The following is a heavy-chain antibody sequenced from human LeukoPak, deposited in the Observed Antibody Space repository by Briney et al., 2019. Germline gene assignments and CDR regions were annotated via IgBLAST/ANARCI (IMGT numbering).Heavy chain of an antibody. J-gene: IGHJ4*02. V-gene: IGHV1-3*03. Sequence: ASVKVSCKASGYTFTSYAMHWVRQAPGQRLEWMGWINAGNGNTKYSQEFQGRVTITRDTSASTAYMELSSLRSEDMAVYYCAREAPHDILAGYSDYFDYWGQGTLVTVSS. CDR2: INAGNGNT. D-gene: IGHD3-9*01. CDR3: AREAPHDILAGYSDYFDY. CDR1: GYTFTSYA.